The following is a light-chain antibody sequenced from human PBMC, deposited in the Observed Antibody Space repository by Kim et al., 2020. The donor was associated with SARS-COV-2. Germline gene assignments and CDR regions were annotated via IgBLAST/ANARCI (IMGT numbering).Light chain of an antibody. V-gene: IGLV1-47*01. J-gene: IGLJ3*02. CDR2: RTD. Sequence: TIACSGGRANSVNNFVFWYRQLPGAAPRLLMYRTDQRPSGVPDRISGSKSGTSASLAISDLRSEDEADYFCASWDDTLNSQLFGGGTKVTVL. CDR1: RANSVNNF. CDR3: ASWDDTLNSQL.